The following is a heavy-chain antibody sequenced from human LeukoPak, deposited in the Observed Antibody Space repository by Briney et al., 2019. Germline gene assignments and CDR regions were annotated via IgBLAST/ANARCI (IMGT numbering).Heavy chain of an antibody. CDR1: GGSISSSKYY. Sequence: SETLSLTCTVSGGSISSSKYYRGWIRQPPGKGLEWIGSIYYSGSTYYNPSLKSRVTISVDTSKNQFSLKLSSVTAADTAVYYCATPYSGGYHGLDIWGQGTMVTVSS. V-gene: IGHV4-39*01. CDR3: ATPYSGGYHGLDI. D-gene: IGHD1-26*01. J-gene: IGHJ3*02. CDR2: IYYSGST.